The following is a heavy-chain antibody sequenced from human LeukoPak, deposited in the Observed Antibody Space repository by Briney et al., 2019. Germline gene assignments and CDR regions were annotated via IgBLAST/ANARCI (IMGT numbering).Heavy chain of an antibody. V-gene: IGHV4-4*02. CDR1: GGSISSSNW. Sequence: SGTLSLTCAVSGGSISSSNWWSWVRQPPGKGLEWIGEIYHSGSTNYNPSLKSRVTISVDTSKNQFSLKLSSVTAADTAVYYCAREDCSSSSCYRGYNWFDPWGQGTLVTVSS. CDR3: AREDCSSSSCYRGYNWFDP. J-gene: IGHJ5*02. D-gene: IGHD2-2*02. CDR2: IYHSGST.